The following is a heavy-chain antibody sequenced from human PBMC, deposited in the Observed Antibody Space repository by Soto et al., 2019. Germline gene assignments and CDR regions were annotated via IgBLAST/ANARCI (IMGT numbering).Heavy chain of an antibody. D-gene: IGHD6-19*01. CDR2: INAGNGNT. CDR3: ASVSGWYYLDY. J-gene: IGHJ4*02. V-gene: IGHV1-3*01. Sequence: QVQLVQSGAEVKKPGASVKVSCKASGYTFTSYAMHWVRQAPGQRLEWMGWINAGNGNTKYLQKFQGRVTITRDTSASTADMELSSLRPEDRAVYYCASVSGWYYLDYWGQGTLVTVSS. CDR1: GYTFTSYA.